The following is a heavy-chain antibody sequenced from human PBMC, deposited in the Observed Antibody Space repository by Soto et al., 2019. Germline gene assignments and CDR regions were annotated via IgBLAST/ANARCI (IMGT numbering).Heavy chain of an antibody. CDR3: AKVSRNTAMDYNWFDP. CDR1: GYTFTSYA. V-gene: IGHV1-3*01. D-gene: IGHD5-18*01. Sequence: ASVKVSCKASGYTFTSYAMHWVRQAPGQRLEWMGWINAGNGNTKYSQKFQGRVTITADESTSTAYMELSSLRSEDTAVYYCAKVSRNTAMDYNWFDPWGQGTLVTVSS. J-gene: IGHJ5*02. CDR2: INAGNGNT.